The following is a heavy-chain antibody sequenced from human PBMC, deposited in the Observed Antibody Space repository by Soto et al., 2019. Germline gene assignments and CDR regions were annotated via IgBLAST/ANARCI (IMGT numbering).Heavy chain of an antibody. Sequence: KTSETLSLTCTFSCGSIISYYWSWIRQPAGKGLEWIGRIYTSGSTNYNPSLKSRVTMSVDTSKNQFSLKLSSVTAADTAVYYCASYSSSSPGPFDYWGQGTLVTVSS. CDR2: IYTSGST. CDR1: CGSIISYY. D-gene: IGHD6-6*01. J-gene: IGHJ4*02. V-gene: IGHV4-4*07. CDR3: ASYSSSSPGPFDY.